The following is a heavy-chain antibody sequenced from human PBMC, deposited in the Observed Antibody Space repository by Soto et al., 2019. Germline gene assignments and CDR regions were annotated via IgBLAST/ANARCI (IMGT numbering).Heavy chain of an antibody. CDR3: ARDGGPFYYYYYGMDV. Sequence: GGSLRLSCAASGFTFSSYAMHWVRQAPGKGLEWVAVISYDGSNKYYADSVEGRFTISRDNSKNTLYLQMNSLRAEDTAVYYCARDGGPFYYYYYGMDVWGQGTTVTVSS. CDR2: ISYDGSNK. CDR1: GFTFSSYA. J-gene: IGHJ6*02. V-gene: IGHV3-30-3*01. D-gene: IGHD3-16*01.